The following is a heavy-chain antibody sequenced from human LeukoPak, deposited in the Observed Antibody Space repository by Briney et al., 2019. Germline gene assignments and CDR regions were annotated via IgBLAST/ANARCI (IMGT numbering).Heavy chain of an antibody. J-gene: IGHJ5*02. CDR2: IYYSGST. D-gene: IGHD2-15*01. CDR1: GGSISSSSYY. Sequence: SETLSLTCTVSGGSISSSSYYWGWIRQPPGKGLEWIGSIYYSGSTYYNPSLKSRVTISVDTSKNQFSLKLSSVTAADTAVYYCERPRGSPIGGYTWFDPWGQGTLVTVSS. V-gene: IGHV4-39*01. CDR3: ERPRGSPIGGYTWFDP.